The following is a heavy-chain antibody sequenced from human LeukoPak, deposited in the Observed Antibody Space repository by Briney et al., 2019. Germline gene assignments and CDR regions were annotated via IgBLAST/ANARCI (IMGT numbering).Heavy chain of an antibody. V-gene: IGHV3-23*01. J-gene: IGHJ4*02. CDR3: AKGRVLRYFDWLEYYFDY. Sequence: GGSLRLSCAASGFTFSSYAMSWVRQAPGKGLEWVSAISGSGGSTYYADSVKGRFTISRDNSKNTPYLQMNSLRAEDTAVYYCAKGRVLRYFDWLEYYFDYWGQGTLVTVSS. D-gene: IGHD3-9*01. CDR1: GFTFSSYA. CDR2: ISGSGGST.